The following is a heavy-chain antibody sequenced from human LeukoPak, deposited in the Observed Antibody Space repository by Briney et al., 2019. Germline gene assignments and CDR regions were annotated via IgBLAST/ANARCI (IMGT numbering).Heavy chain of an antibody. Sequence: GGSLRLSCAASGFSFSSYWMSWVRQAPGKGLECVANVKQDGSEKYYVDSVKGRFTISRDNAKNSLYLQMNSLRAEDTAVYYCARGSLLELYDILTGPPPSDAFDIWGQGTMVTVSS. D-gene: IGHD3-9*01. J-gene: IGHJ3*02. CDR3: ARGSLLELYDILTGPPPSDAFDI. V-gene: IGHV3-7*01. CDR2: VKQDGSEK. CDR1: GFSFSSYW.